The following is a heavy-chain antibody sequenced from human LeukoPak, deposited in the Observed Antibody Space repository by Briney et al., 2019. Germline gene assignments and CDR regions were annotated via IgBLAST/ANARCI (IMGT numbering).Heavy chain of an antibody. Sequence: GGSLRLSCAASGSTFSSYAMHWVRQAPGKGLEWVAVISYDGSNKYYADSVKGRFTISRDNSKNTLYLRMNSLRAEDTAVYYCARAKARMTTVTPIDYWGQGTLVTVSS. CDR2: ISYDGSNK. V-gene: IGHV3-30-3*01. J-gene: IGHJ4*02. CDR1: GSTFSSYA. CDR3: ARAKARMTTVTPIDY. D-gene: IGHD4-17*01.